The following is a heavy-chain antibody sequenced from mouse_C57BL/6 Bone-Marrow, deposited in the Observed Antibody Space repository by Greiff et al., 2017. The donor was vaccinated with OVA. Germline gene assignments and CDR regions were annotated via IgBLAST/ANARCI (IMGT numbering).Heavy chain of an antibody. CDR2: ISSGGSST. D-gene: IGHD1-1*02. J-gene: IGHJ2*01. CDR1: GFTFSSYG. CDR3: AGQICGNYLDY. V-gene: IGHV5-6*01. Sequence: EVKLMESGGDLVKPGGSLKLSCAASGFTFSSYGMSWVRQTPDKRLEWVANISSGGSSTYYPDPVKGRFTISRDNAKNTMYLQMSSMKSEDTAVYYYAGQICGNYLDYWGQGTTLTVSS.